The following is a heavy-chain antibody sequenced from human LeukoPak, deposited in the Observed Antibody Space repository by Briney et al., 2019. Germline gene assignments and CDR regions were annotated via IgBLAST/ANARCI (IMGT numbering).Heavy chain of an antibody. D-gene: IGHD3-22*01. Sequence: GGSLRLSCAASGFTFSTYGMNWVRQAPGKGLEWVSYISSGSSTIYYADSVKGRFTISRDNAKNSLYLQMNSLRAEDTAVYYCARVGAITTHYWGQGTLVTVSS. CDR2: ISSGSSTI. CDR3: ARVGAITTHY. J-gene: IGHJ4*02. V-gene: IGHV3-48*01. CDR1: GFTFSTYG.